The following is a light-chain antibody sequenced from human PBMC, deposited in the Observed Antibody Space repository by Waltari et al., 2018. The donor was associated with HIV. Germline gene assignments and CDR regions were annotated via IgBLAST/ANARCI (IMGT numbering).Light chain of an antibody. V-gene: IGLV2-11*01. Sequence: VSWTVSHPGIAPKLIIYDVSKRPSGVPDRFSGSKSGSTASLTISGLQAEDEADYHCCSYAGTFRVFGGGTKLTVL. CDR3: CSYAGTFRV. CDR2: DVS. J-gene: IGLJ3*02.